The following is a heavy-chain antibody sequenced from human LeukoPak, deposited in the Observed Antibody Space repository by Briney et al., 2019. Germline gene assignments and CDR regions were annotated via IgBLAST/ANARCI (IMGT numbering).Heavy chain of an antibody. CDR3: TKLGNHWADGDYWADGS. J-gene: IGHJ5*02. CDR2: ISSSSSTL. V-gene: IGHV3-48*02. CDR1: GFTFRNYG. Sequence: GGSLRLTCTTSGFTFRNYGMTWVRQAPGKGLEWVSYISSSSSTLFYADSVKGRFTISRDDAKNSLDLQMYSLRDEDTAMYYCTKLGNHWADGDYWADGSWGQGTLVTVSS. D-gene: IGHD5-24*01.